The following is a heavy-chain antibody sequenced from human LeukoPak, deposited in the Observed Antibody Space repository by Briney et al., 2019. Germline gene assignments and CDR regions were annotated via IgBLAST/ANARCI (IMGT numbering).Heavy chain of an antibody. CDR3: ARGPRWLRTFDY. CDR1: GSFNGYY. J-gene: IGHJ4*02. V-gene: IGHV4-34*01. Sequence: SETLSLTCAGGSFNGYYWSWIRQPPGKGLEWIGEISHSGITNYNPSLKSRVTISVDTSKNQFSLKLRSVTAADTAVYYCARGPRWLRTFDYWGQGTLVTVSS. D-gene: IGHD5-12*01. CDR2: ISHSGIT.